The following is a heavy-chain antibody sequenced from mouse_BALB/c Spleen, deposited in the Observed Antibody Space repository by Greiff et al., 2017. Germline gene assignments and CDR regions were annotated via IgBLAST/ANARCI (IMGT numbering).Heavy chain of an antibody. CDR3: TRASYGNYAMDY. CDR1: GFTFSSYT. J-gene: IGHJ4*01. CDR2: ISSGGSYT. Sequence: EVQRVESGGGLVKPGGSLKLSCAASGFTFSSYTMSWVRQTPEKRLEWVATISSGGSYTYYPDSVKGRFTISRDNAKNTLYLQMSSLKSEDTAMYYCTRASYGNYAMDYWGQGTSVTVSS. V-gene: IGHV5-6-4*01. D-gene: IGHD2-10*01.